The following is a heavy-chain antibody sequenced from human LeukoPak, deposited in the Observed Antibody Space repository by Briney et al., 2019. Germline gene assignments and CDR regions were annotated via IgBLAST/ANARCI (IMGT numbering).Heavy chain of an antibody. CDR1: GFTFSSYS. Sequence: PGGSLRLSCAASGFTFSSYSMNWVRQAPGKGLEWIGSIYYSGSTYYNPSLKSRVTISVDTSKNQFSLKLSSVTAADTAVYYCARGMGSGWYEIDYWGQGTLVTVSS. CDR2: IYYSGST. D-gene: IGHD6-19*01. CDR3: ARGMGSGWYEIDY. V-gene: IGHV4-39*07. J-gene: IGHJ4*02.